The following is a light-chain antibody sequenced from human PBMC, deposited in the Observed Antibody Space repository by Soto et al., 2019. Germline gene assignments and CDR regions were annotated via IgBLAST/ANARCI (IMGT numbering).Light chain of an antibody. CDR2: GAS. CDR1: QTITTY. V-gene: IGKV1-39*01. J-gene: IGKJ1*01. Sequence: DIQMTQSPSSLSASVGDRDTISCRASQTITTYLNWYQQKPGKAPQLLIYGASILQSGVPLRFTGSGSGTDFALTISSLQPDDFTTYQCQQTHSTPWTFGQGTKVEIK. CDR3: QQTHSTPWT.